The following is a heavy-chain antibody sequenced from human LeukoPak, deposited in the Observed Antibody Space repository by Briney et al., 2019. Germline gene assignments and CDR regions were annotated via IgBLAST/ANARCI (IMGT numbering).Heavy chain of an antibody. CDR3: ARGLYGSGPETGGGSGDY. J-gene: IGHJ4*02. V-gene: IGHV4-59*01. CDR1: GGSISGFY. D-gene: IGHD3-10*01. Sequence: SETLSLTCTVSGGSISGFYWSWIRQPPGRGLEWIGYVYYSGSTNYNPSFESRVTISVDTSKNQFSLKPSSVTAADTAVYYCARGLYGSGPETGGGSGDYWGQGTLVTVSS. CDR2: VYYSGST.